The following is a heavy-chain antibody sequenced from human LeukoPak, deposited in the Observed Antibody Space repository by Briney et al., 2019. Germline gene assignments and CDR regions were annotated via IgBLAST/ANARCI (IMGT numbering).Heavy chain of an antibody. D-gene: IGHD1-26*01. CDR2: ISGGGGST. CDR3: ANAYRGKYYYYDY. V-gene: IGHV3-23*01. CDR1: GFTFSTYA. Sequence: SGGSLRLSCAASGFTFSTYAMSWVRQAPGKGLEWVSAISGGGGSTNYADSVKGRFTISRDNSKNTLYLEINSLRAEDTAVYYCANAYRGKYYYYDYWGQGTLVTVSS. J-gene: IGHJ4*02.